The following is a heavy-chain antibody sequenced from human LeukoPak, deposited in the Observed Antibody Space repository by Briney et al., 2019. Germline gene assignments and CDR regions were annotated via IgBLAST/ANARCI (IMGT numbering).Heavy chain of an antibody. D-gene: IGHD5-18*01. Sequence: GGSLRLSCAASEFTFSSYSMNWVRQAPRKGLEWVSSITSNSRCTYYADSVKGRFTISRDNAKNSLYLQMNSLRAEDTAVYYCAREGDTWYYFDYWGQGTLVTVSS. CDR2: ITSNSRCT. V-gene: IGHV3-21*01. J-gene: IGHJ4*02. CDR3: AREGDTWYYFDY. CDR1: EFTFSSYS.